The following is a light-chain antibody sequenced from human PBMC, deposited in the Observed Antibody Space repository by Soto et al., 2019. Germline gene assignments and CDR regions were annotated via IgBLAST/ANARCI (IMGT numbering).Light chain of an antibody. CDR3: QHRSNLPST. J-gene: IGKJ4*01. Sequence: EIVLTQSPATLSLSPGERATLSCRASQSVSTYLAWYQQQPDQAPRLLIYDASSRTAAIPARFSGSWSGTDFTLTITSLAPEVVAVYYRQHRSNLPSTFGGGTKVEI. V-gene: IGKV3-11*01. CDR1: QSVSTY. CDR2: DAS.